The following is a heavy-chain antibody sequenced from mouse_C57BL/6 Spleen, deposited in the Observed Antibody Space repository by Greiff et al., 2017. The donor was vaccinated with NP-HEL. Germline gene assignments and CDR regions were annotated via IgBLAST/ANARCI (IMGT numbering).Heavy chain of an antibody. J-gene: IGHJ3*01. CDR3: ARKELGPAY. Sequence: EVKLMESGGGLVKPGGSLKLSCAASGFTFSDYGMHWVRQAPEKGLEWVAYISSGSSTIYYADTVKGRFTISRDNAKNTLFLQMTSLRSEDTAMYYCARKELGPAYWGQGTLVTVSA. CDR1: GFTFSDYG. V-gene: IGHV5-17*01. CDR2: ISSGSSTI. D-gene: IGHD4-1*01.